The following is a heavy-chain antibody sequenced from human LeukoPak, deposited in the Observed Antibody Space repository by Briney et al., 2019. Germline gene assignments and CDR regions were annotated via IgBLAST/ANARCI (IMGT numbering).Heavy chain of an antibody. Sequence: PGGSLRLSCAASGFTFSNYWMTWVRQAPGKGLEWVANMKPDGSEEYYVDSVRGRFTVSRDNARNSLYLQMDSLRAEDTAVYYCAREGGGGGYYSDSYGHPHFGCWGPRTLVTLSS. CDR1: GFTFSNYW. CDR2: MKPDGSEE. V-gene: IGHV3-7*01. CDR3: AREGGGGGYYSDSYGHPHFGC. J-gene: IGHJ4*02. D-gene: IGHD3-22*01.